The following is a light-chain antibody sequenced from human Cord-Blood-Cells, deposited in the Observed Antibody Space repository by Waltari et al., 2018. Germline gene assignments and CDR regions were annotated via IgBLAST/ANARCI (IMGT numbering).Light chain of an antibody. V-gene: IGLV2-23*01. CDR1: SSDVGSYNL. Sequence: QSALTQPASVSGSPGQSITISCTGPSSDVGSYNLVSCYQQHPGKAPKLIIYECSKRPSGVSNRFSGSKSGNTASLTISGLQAEDEADYYCCSYAGSSTYVFGTGTKVTVL. J-gene: IGLJ1*01. CDR3: CSYAGSSTYV. CDR2: ECS.